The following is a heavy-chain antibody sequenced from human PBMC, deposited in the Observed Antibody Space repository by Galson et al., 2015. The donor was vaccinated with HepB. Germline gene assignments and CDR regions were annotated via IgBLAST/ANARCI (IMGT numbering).Heavy chain of an antibody. CDR3: AKDMYYYDSTGAEYFQH. CDR2: IWYDGSNK. CDR1: GFTFSSYG. J-gene: IGHJ1*01. Sequence: SLRLSCAASGFTFSSYGMHWVRQAPGKGLEWVAVIWYDGSNKYYADSVKGRFTISRDNSKDTLYLQMNSLRAEDTAVYYCAKDMYYYDSTGAEYFQHWGQGTLVTVSS. D-gene: IGHD3-22*01. V-gene: IGHV3-33*06.